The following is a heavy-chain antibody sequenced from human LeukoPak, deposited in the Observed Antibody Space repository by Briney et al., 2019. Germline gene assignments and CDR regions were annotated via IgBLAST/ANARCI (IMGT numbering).Heavy chain of an antibody. CDR2: ISSSSTI. V-gene: IGHV3-48*04. CDR1: GFTFSTYN. Sequence: GGSLRLSCAASGFTFSTYNINWVRQAPGKGLEWVSYISSSSTIYYADSVRGRFTISRDNSKNSLYLQMNSLRAEDTAVYYCAREGNYGGNFAFDYWGQGTLGTVSP. J-gene: IGHJ4*02. D-gene: IGHD4-23*01. CDR3: AREGNYGGNFAFDY.